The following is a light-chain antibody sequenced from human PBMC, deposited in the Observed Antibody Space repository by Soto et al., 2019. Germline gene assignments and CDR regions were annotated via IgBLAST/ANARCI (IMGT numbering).Light chain of an antibody. CDR3: QQYNNWPIT. CDR2: GAS. V-gene: IGKV3-15*01. Sequence: VMTQSPATLSVSPGERATLSCWASETVATNLAWYQQKPGQAPRLLISGASTRAAGISDRFRGSGSGTEFTLTISSLQSEDFAVYYCQQYNNWPITFGQGTRLEIK. J-gene: IGKJ5*01. CDR1: ETVATN.